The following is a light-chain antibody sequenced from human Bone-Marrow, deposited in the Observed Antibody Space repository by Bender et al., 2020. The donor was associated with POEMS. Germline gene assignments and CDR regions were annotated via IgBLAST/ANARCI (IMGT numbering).Light chain of an antibody. CDR2: NTD. CDR1: SSNIGSNT. Sequence: QSVLTQPPSASGTPGQRVTISCSGSSSNIGSNTVNWYQQFPGTAPKLLIYNTDQRPSGVPDRFSGSKSGTSASLAISGLQSEDEAEYHCSAWDDSLNAEGVFGGGTKVTVL. CDR3: SAWDDSLNAEGV. V-gene: IGLV1-44*01. J-gene: IGLJ2*01.